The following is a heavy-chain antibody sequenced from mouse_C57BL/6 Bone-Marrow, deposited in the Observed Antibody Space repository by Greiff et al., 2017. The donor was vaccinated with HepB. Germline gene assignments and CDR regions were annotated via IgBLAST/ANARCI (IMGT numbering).Heavy chain of an antibody. Sequence: VQLQQSGPELVKPGASVKISCKASGYAFSSSWMNWVKQRPGKGLEWIGRIYPGDGDTNYNGKFKGKATLTADKSSSTDYMQLSSLTSEDSAVYVCEREGGSTIVNYFDYWGQGTTLTVSS. D-gene: IGHD2-13*01. CDR2: IYPGDGDT. CDR3: EREGGSTIVNYFDY. CDR1: GYAFSSSW. V-gene: IGHV1-82*01. J-gene: IGHJ2*01.